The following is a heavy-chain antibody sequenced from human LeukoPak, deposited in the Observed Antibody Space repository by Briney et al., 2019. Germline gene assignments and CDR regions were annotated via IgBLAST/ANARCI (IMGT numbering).Heavy chain of an antibody. J-gene: IGHJ5*02. CDR3: ARRTEGKNWYDP. CDR1: GGSLSSSNYY. CDR2: ISYSGNT. Sequence: PSETLSLTCTVSGGSLSSSNYYWGWIRQPPGKGLECIGGISYSGNTYYSPSLKSRVAMSLDTSKNQFSLKVDSVTAADTAVYYCARRTEGKNWYDPWGQGTLVTDSS. D-gene: IGHD3/OR15-3a*01. V-gene: IGHV4-39*01.